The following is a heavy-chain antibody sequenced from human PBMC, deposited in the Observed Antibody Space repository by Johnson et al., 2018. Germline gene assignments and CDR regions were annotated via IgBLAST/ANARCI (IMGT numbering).Heavy chain of an antibody. CDR2: ISFDGRNN. V-gene: IGHV3-30*18. CDR3: GKDGSSSSFYNYYYMDV. D-gene: IGHD6-6*01. J-gene: IGHJ6*03. CDR1: GFTFSSYG. Sequence: VQLVETGGGVVQPGRSMRLSCAASGFTFSSYGMHWVRQAPGKGLEWVAVISFDGRNNNYTDSVQGRFTISRADSKNTLFLHMNSLRAEDTAVYYCGKDGSSSSFYNYYYMDVWGKGTTVTVSS.